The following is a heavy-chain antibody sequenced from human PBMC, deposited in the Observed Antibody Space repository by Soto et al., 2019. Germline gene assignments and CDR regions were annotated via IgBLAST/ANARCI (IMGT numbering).Heavy chain of an antibody. J-gene: IGHJ6*02. Sequence: GASVKVSCKASGGTFSSYAISWVRQAPGQGLEWMGGIIPIFGTANYAQKFQGRVTITADESTSTAYMELNSLRAEDTAVYYCARDPGAAQGMDVWGQGTTVTVSS. D-gene: IGHD6-6*01. CDR2: IIPIFGTA. V-gene: IGHV1-69*13. CDR3: ARDPGAAQGMDV. CDR1: GGTFSSYA.